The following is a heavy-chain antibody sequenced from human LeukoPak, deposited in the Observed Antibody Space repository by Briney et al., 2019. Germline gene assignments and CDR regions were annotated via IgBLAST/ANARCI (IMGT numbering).Heavy chain of an antibody. CDR1: GFTFSSYW. CDR3: ARGRPHGNDY. V-gene: IGHV3-74*01. CDR2: IASDGSST. J-gene: IGHJ4*02. Sequence: GGSLRLSCAASGFTFSSYWMNWVRHAPGKGLVWVSRIASDGSSTTYADSVKGRFSISRDNAKNALYLQMNSLRVEDTAVYYCARGRPHGNDYWGQGTLVTVSS. D-gene: IGHD4-23*01.